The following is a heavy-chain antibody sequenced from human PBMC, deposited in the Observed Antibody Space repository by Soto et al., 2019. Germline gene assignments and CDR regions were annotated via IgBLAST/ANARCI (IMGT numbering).Heavy chain of an antibody. D-gene: IGHD1-26*01. CDR2: INTSGGGT. V-gene: IGHV3-23*01. CDR3: AKYPERGAFWFDP. CDR1: GFTFSTYA. J-gene: IGHJ5*02. Sequence: EVQLLQSGGGLVQPGGSLRLTCAASGFTFSTYAMSWVRQAPEKGLQWVSAINTSGGGTYYADSVKGRFTISRDNSKNTLYLQMNSLRDEDTAVYYCAKYPERGAFWFDPWGQGTLVTVSS.